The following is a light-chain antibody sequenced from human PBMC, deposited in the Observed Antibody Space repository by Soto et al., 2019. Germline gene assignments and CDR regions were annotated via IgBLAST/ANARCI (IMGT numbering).Light chain of an antibody. CDR1: SSNVGSYKL. CDR3: CSSGGSPTYV. Sequence: QSVLTQPASVSGSPGQSITISCTGTSSNVGSYKLVSWYQQHPGKAPKPMIFEVNKRPSGVSNRFSGSKSGNTASLTISGLKVEDEAYYYCCSSGGSPTYVFGTGTKVTVL. J-gene: IGLJ1*01. V-gene: IGLV2-23*02. CDR2: EVN.